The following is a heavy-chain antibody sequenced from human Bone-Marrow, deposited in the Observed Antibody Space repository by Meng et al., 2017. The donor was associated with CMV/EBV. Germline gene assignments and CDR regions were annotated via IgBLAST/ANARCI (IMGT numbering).Heavy chain of an antibody. CDR3: AILYDFWGGYYYRSDY. D-gene: IGHD3-3*01. V-gene: IGHV4-34*01. J-gene: IGHJ4*02. CDR1: GGSFSGYY. CDR2: INHSGST. Sequence: SETLSLTCAVYGGSFSGYYWSWIRQPPGKGLEWIGEINHSGSTNYNPSLKSRVTISVDTSKNQFSLKLSSVTAADTTVYYCAILYDFWGGYYYRSDYWGQGTLVTVSS.